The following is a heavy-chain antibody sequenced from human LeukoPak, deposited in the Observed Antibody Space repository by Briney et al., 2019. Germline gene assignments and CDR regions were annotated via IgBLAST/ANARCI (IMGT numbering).Heavy chain of an antibody. D-gene: IGHD6-19*01. J-gene: IGHJ4*02. CDR3: ASDGHSTGSFDY. CDR1: GFTFSSYW. CDR2: IEQDDSVI. V-gene: IGHV3-7*05. Sequence: AGGSLRLSCAASGFTFSSYWMNLLRQAPGKRLEWVGNIEQDDSVIYYVDSVKGRFTISRDNAKNSLYLQMNTLRAEDTAVYYCASDGHSTGSFDYWGQGTLVTVSS.